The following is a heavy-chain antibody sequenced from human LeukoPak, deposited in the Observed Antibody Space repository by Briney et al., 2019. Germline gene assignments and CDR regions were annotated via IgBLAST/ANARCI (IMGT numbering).Heavy chain of an antibody. CDR1: GGSISSSSYY. CDR3: ASSLRRGYCSSTSCLDY. Sequence: SETLSLTCTVSGGSISSSSYYWGWIRQPPGKGLEWIGSIYYSGSTYYNPSLKSRVTISVDTSKNQFSLKLSSVTAADTAVYYCASSLRRGYCSSTSCLDYWGQGTLVTVSS. D-gene: IGHD2-2*01. CDR2: IYYSGST. V-gene: IGHV4-39*01. J-gene: IGHJ4*02.